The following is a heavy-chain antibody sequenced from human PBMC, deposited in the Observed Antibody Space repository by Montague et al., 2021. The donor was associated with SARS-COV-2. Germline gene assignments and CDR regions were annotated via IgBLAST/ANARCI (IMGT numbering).Heavy chain of an antibody. V-gene: IGHV4-34*01. CDR1: SGSFRGYY. CDR2: INHSGST. Sequence: SETLSLTCAVSSGSFRGYYWSWIRQPPGKGLEWIGEINHSGSTXXXPXXXSRXSISVDTSNKQFSLTVTSVTAADTAVYYCARLGAITLVRGITKADFSNYGMDVWGQGTTVTVSS. CDR3: ARLGAITLVRGITKADFSNYGMDV. J-gene: IGHJ6*02. D-gene: IGHD3-10*01.